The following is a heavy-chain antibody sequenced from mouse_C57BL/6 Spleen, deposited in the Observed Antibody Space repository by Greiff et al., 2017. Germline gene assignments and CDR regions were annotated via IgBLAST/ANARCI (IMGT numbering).Heavy chain of an antibody. Sequence: VQLQQPGAELVKPGDSVKMSCKASGYTFTSYWLTWVKQRPGQGLAWIGDIYPGSGSTNYNEKFKSKATLTVDTSSSTAYMQLSSLTSEDSAVYYCARKEYDGFAYGGQGTLVTVSA. CDR3: ARKEYDGFAY. J-gene: IGHJ3*01. V-gene: IGHV1-55*01. CDR1: GYTFTSYW. CDR2: IYPGSGST. D-gene: IGHD2-14*01.